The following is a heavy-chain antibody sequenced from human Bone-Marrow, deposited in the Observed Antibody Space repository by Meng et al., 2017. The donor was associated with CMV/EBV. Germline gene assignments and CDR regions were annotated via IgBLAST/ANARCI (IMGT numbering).Heavy chain of an antibody. D-gene: IGHD2-2*01. Sequence: ASVKVSCKASGYTFTSYGISWVRQAPGQGLEWMGWISAYNGNTNYAQKLQGRVTMTTDTSTSTAYMELRSLRSDDTAVYYCASSRYCSSTSCYPGYFDLWGRGTLVTVPQ. CDR3: ASSRYCSSTSCYPGYFDL. CDR2: ISAYNGNT. J-gene: IGHJ2*01. CDR1: GYTFTSYG. V-gene: IGHV1-18*01.